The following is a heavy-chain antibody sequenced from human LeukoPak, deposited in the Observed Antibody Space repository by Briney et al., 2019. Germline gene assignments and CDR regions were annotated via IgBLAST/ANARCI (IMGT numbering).Heavy chain of an antibody. CDR1: GYTFTSYD. J-gene: IGHJ4*02. CDR2: MNPNSGNT. CDR3: ARGQQWLEAFDY. D-gene: IGHD6-19*01. Sequence: ASVKVSCKASGYTFTSYDINWVRQATGQGLEWVGWMNPNSGNTGYAQKFQGRVTMTRNTSISTAYMELSSLRSDDTAVYYCARGQQWLEAFDYWGLGTLVTVSS. V-gene: IGHV1-8*01.